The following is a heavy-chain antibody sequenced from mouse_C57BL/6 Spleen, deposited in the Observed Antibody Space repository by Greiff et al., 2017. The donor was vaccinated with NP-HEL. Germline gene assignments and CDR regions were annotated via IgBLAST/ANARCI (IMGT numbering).Heavy chain of an antibody. V-gene: IGHV1-64*01. CDR1: GYTFTSYW. D-gene: IGHD2-4*01. CDR3: ARSGDYYDAMDY. J-gene: IGHJ4*01. Sequence: VQLQQSGAELVKPGASVKLSCKASGYTFTSYWMHWVKQRPGQGLEWIGMIHPNSGSTNYNEKFKSKATLTVDKSSSTAYMQLSSLTSEDSAVYYCARSGDYYDAMDYWGQGTSVTVSS. CDR2: IHPNSGST.